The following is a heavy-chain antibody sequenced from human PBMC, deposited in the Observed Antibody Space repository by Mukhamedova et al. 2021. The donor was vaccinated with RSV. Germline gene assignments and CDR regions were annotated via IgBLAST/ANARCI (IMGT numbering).Heavy chain of an antibody. Sequence: VRQATGQGLEWMGWMNPNSGNTGYAQKFQRRVTMTRNTSISTAYMELSSLRSEDTAVYYCARGYSYANWGQGTLVTVSS. J-gene: IGHJ4*02. CDR3: ARGYSYAN. CDR2: MNPNSGNT. V-gene: IGHV1-8*01. D-gene: IGHD5-18*01.